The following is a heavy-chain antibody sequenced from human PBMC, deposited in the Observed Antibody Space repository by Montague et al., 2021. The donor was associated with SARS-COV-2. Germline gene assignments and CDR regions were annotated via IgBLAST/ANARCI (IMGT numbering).Heavy chain of an antibody. CDR3: ARSYGTTVVTRAFDY. CDR2: IDWDDDK. V-gene: IGHV2-70*01. D-gene: IGHD4-23*01. J-gene: IGHJ4*02. Sequence: PALVKPTKTLTLTCTFSGFSLSTSGMCVSWIRQPPGKALGWLTLIDWDDDKYYSTSLKTRLTISKDTSKNQVVLTMTNMDPVDTATYYCARSYGTTVVTRAFDYWGQGTLVTVSS. CDR1: GFSLSTSGMC.